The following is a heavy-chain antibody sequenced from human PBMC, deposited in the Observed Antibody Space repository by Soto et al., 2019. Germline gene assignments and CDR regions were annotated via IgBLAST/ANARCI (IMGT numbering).Heavy chain of an antibody. D-gene: IGHD3-10*01. CDR2: INHSGTT. Sequence: QVQLQQRGAGLLKPSETLSLTCAVYGGSFSGYYWSWIRQPPGKGLEWIGEINHSGTTNYSPSLKSRVTISVDTSKNQFSLKLSSVTAADTAVYYCARGVYYGSGSYGYWGHGTLVTVSS. J-gene: IGHJ4*01. CDR3: ARGVYYGSGSYGY. CDR1: GGSFSGYY. V-gene: IGHV4-34*01.